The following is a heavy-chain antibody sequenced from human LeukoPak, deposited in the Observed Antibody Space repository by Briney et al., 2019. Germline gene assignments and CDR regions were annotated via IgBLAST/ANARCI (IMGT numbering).Heavy chain of an antibody. D-gene: IGHD3-22*01. CDR1: GFTFSSCA. CDR2: ISGSGGST. J-gene: IGHJ4*02. Sequence: PGGSLRLSCAASGFTFSSCAMSWVRQAPGKGLEWVSAISGSGGSTYYADSVKGRFTISRDNSKNTLYLQMNSLRAEDTAVYYCAKAYYYDSSGLTSDCWGQGTLVTVSS. CDR3: AKAYYYDSSGLTSDC. V-gene: IGHV3-23*01.